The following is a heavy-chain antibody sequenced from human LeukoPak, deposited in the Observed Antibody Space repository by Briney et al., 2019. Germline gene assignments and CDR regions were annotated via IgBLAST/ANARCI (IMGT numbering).Heavy chain of an antibody. J-gene: IGHJ4*02. CDR2: IWYDGSNK. CDR3: AREVRYCRGGSCYAYFDY. D-gene: IGHD2-15*01. V-gene: IGHV3-33*01. Sequence: GRSLRLSCAASGFTFSSYGMHWVRKAPGKGLEWVAVIWYDGSNKYYADSVKGLFTISRDNSKNTLYLQMNSLRAEDTAVYYCAREVRYCRGGSCYAYFDYWGQGTLVTVSS. CDR1: GFTFSSYG.